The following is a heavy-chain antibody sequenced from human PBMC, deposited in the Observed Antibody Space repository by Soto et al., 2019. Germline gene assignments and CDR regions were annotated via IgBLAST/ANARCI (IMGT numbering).Heavy chain of an antibody. V-gene: IGHV3-23*01. Sequence: GGSLRLSCTASGFTFSSHAMTWVRQAPGKGLEWVSGLSDSGGSIYYADSVKGRFTISRDNSMNTLYLQMNTLRAEDTAIYYCEKVSSTWFAGFFDCWGQGTLVTVSS. CDR1: GFTFSSHA. J-gene: IGHJ4*02. CDR3: EKVSSTWFAGFFDC. CDR2: LSDSGGSI. D-gene: IGHD6-13*01.